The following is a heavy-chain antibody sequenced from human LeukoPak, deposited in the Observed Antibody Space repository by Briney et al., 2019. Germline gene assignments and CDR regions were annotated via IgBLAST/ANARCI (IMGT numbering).Heavy chain of an antibody. V-gene: IGHV1-2*02. D-gene: IGHD2-2*01. CDR3: AREGIVVVRDNYYYYMDV. J-gene: IGHJ6*03. CDR2: INPNSGGT. CDR1: GYTFTGYY. Sequence: ASVKVSCKASGYTFTGYYMHWVRQAPGQGLEWMGWINPNSGGTNYAQKFQGRVTMTRDTSISTAYMELSRLRSDDTAVYYCAREGIVVVRDNYYYYMDVWGKGTTVTVSS.